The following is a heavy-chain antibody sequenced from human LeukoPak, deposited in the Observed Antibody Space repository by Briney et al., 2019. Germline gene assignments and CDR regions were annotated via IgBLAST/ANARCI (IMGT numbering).Heavy chain of an antibody. J-gene: IGHJ5*02. D-gene: IGHD1-26*01. CDR3: AKEEGRWEWFDP. Sequence: GGSLRLSCAAPGFIVSSNDMSWVRQAPGKGLEWVAVIASGDTTFYADSVKGRFTISRDNSKNTVYLQMNSLRAEDTAVYYCAKEEGRWEWFDPRGQGTLVTVSS. CDR2: IASGDTT. CDR1: GFIVSSND. V-gene: IGHV3-66*01.